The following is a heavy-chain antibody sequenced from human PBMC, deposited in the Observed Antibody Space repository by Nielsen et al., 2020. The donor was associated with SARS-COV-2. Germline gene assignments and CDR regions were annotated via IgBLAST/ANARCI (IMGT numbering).Heavy chain of an antibody. CDR2: IYYSGAT. CDR3: ARVHIRSSWYLSRYYFDY. J-gene: IGHJ4*02. Sequence: SETLSLTCTVSGGSISDYYWSWIRQPPGKGLEYIGYIYYSGATNYNPSLKSRVTISVDTSKNQFSLKLSSVTAADTAVYYCARVHIRSSWYLSRYYFDYWGRGNLVTVSS. V-gene: IGHV4-59*01. D-gene: IGHD6-13*01. CDR1: GGSISDYY.